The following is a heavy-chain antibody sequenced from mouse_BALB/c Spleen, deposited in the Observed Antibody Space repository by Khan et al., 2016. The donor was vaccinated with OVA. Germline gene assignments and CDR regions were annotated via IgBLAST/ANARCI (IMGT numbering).Heavy chain of an antibody. V-gene: IGHV5-9-3*01. CDR3: ARHNYGPFAY. Sequence: EVELVESGGDLVKPGGSLKLSCSVSGFTFSTFAMSWVRQTPEKRLEWVATISSGGDYTYYPDSVTGRFTISRDNAKNTLYLQMSSLRSEDTAMYYCARHNYGPFAYWGQGTLVTVSA. D-gene: IGHD1-1*01. CDR1: GFTFSTFA. J-gene: IGHJ3*01. CDR2: ISSGGDYT.